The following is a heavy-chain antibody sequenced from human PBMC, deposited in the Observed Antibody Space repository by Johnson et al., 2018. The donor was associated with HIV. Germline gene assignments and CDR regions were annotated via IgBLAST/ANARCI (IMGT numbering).Heavy chain of an antibody. CDR3: ARAMRWPNSFDI. V-gene: IGHV3-30*14. CDR2: ISYDGSNK. Sequence: VQLLESGGGLVQPGGSLRLSCAASGFTFSSYAMHWVRQAPGKGLEWVAVISYDGSNKYYADSVKGRFTISRDNSKNTLYFQMNSRRAEDTAVYYCARAMRWPNSFDIRGQGTMVTVSS. D-gene: IGHD5-24*01. J-gene: IGHJ3*02. CDR1: GFTFSSYA.